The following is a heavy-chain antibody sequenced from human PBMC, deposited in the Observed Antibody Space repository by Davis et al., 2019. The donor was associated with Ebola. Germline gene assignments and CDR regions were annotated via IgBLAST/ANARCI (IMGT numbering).Heavy chain of an antibody. J-gene: IGHJ4*02. Sequence: GGSLRLSSAASGFTFSSYGMHWVRQAPGKGLEWVAAISYDGSNKYYADSVKGRVTISRDDSRNTVYLQMNSLKTEDTAVYYCTSTTVSKGDYWGQGTLVTVSS. CDR1: GFTFSSYG. V-gene: IGHV3-30*03. D-gene: IGHD4-17*01. CDR2: ISYDGSNK. CDR3: TSTTVSKGDY.